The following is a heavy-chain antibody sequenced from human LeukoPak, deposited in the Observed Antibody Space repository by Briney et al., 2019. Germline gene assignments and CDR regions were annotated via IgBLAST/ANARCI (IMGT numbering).Heavy chain of an antibody. CDR3: AKGTEGYCSGTICYPFDY. CDR1: GFTFSSYA. D-gene: IGHD2-15*01. J-gene: IGHJ4*02. Sequence: GGSLRLSCEASGFTFSSYAMNWVRQVPGKGLEWVSSITGSGSDTYFVDSVKGRFTISRDNSKNTLYLQLDSLRAEDTAVYYCAKGTEGYCSGTICYPFDYWGRGTLVTVSS. CDR2: ITGSGSDT. V-gene: IGHV3-23*01.